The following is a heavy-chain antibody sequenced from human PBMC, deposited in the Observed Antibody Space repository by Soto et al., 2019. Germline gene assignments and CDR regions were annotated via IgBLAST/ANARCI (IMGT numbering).Heavy chain of an antibody. D-gene: IGHD5-12*01. CDR1: GGSISSYH. CDR2: IYYSGST. CDR3: ARQQRGRYSGYDYPDYYGMGV. J-gene: IGHJ6*01. Sequence: PSETLSLTCTVSGGSISSYHWSWIRQPPGKGLEWIGYIYYSGSTNYNPSLKSRVTISVDTSKNQFSLKLSSATAADTAVYYCARQQRGRYSGYDYPDYYGMGVWGQGTPVTVPS. V-gene: IGHV4-59*01.